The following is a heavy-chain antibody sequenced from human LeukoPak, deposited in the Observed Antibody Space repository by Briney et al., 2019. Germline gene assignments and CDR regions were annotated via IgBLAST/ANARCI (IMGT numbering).Heavy chain of an antibody. J-gene: IGHJ6*02. CDR1: GCTFSCYA. D-gene: IGHD3-10*01. Sequence: ASVKVSFKASGCTFSCYAISWGRQAPGQGLEWMGRIIPILGIANYAQKFQGRVTMTADKSTSTAYMELSSLRSEDTAVYYCARDNTMVPVVNYGMDVWGQGTTVTVSS. V-gene: IGHV1-69*04. CDR3: ARDNTMVPVVNYGMDV. CDR2: IIPILGIA.